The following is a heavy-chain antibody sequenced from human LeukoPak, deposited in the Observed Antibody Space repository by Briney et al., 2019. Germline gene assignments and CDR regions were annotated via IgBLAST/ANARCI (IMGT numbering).Heavy chain of an antibody. D-gene: IGHD4-17*01. CDR3: ATAFTVSPDFDY. Sequence: ASVKVSCKVSGYTLTELSMHWVRQAPGKGLEWMGGFDPEDGGTIYAQKFQGRVTMTEDTSTDTAYMELSSLRSEDTAVYYCATAFTVSPDFDYWGQGTLVTVSS. CDR2: FDPEDGGT. J-gene: IGHJ4*02. CDR1: GYTLTELS. V-gene: IGHV1-24*01.